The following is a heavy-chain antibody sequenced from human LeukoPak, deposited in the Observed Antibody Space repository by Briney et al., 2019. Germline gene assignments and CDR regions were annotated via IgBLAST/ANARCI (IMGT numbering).Heavy chain of an antibody. V-gene: IGHV3-66*01. Sequence: GGSLRLSCAASGFTVSSNYMSWVRQAPGKGLEWVSVIYSGGSTYYADSVKGRFTISRDNPKNTLYLQMNSLRAEDTAVYYCARDKVATITGYYYYYYGMDVWGQGTTVTVSS. CDR2: IYSGGST. D-gene: IGHD5-12*01. CDR1: GFTVSSNY. J-gene: IGHJ6*02. CDR3: ARDKVATITGYYYYYYGMDV.